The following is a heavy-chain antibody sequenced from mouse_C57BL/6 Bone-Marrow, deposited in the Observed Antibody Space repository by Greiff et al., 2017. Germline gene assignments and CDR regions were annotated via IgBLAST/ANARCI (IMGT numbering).Heavy chain of an antibody. V-gene: IGHV14-2*01. Sequence: VQLKESGAELVKPGASVKLSCTASGFNIKDYYMHWVKQRTEQGLEWIGRIDPEDGETKYAPKFQGKATITADTSSNTAYLQLSSLTSEDTAVYYCARGITTVVSDWGQGTPLTVSS. CDR3: ARGITTVVSD. CDR2: IDPEDGET. D-gene: IGHD1-1*01. J-gene: IGHJ2*01. CDR1: GFNIKDYY.